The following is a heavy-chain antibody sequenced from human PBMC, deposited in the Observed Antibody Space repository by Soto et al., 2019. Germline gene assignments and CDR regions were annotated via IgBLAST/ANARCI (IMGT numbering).Heavy chain of an antibody. CDR1: GYTFTSYT. CDR3: ARGQSYDSSGYYVY. V-gene: IGHV1-3*01. D-gene: IGHD3-22*01. Sequence: VSVKVSCKASGYTFTSYTLHWVRQAPGQRLEWMGWINAGNGNTKYSQKFQGRVTITRDTSASTAYMELSSLRSEDTAVYYCARGQSYDSSGYYVYWGQGTLVTVSS. CDR2: INAGNGNT. J-gene: IGHJ4*02.